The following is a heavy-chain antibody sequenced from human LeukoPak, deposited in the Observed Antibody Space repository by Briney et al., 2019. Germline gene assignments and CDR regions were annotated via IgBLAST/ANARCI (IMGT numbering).Heavy chain of an antibody. J-gene: IGHJ4*02. CDR2: ISGSGGST. CDR1: GFTFSNAW. CDR3: AKGFSVGARFYFDY. Sequence: PGGSLRLSCAASGFTFSNAWMSWVRQAPGKGLEWVSAISGSGGSTYYADSVKGRFTISGDNSKNTLYLQMNSLRAEDTAVYYCAKGFSVGARFYFDYWGQGTLVTVSS. D-gene: IGHD1-26*01. V-gene: IGHV3-23*01.